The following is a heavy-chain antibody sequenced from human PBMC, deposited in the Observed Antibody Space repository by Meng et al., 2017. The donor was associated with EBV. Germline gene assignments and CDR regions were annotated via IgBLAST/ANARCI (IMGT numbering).Heavy chain of an antibody. CDR1: GGPFSYYA. J-gene: IGHJ4*02. V-gene: IGHV1-69*01. CDR2: FLPRLGAP. CDR3: ASESGRGYTPDY. D-gene: IGHD3-10*01. Sequence: QGEGGRWRGEGKQAGWWVKGPCKTSGGPFSYYAISWVRQAPGQGLEWLGGFLPRLGAPNYAQKFHGRVKITADESTSTHYMDLSSLRSEDTAIYYCASESGRGYTPDYWGQGTLVTVSS.